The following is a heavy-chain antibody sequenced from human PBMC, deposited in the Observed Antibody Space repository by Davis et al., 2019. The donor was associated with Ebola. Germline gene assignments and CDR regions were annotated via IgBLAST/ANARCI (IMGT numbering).Heavy chain of an antibody. D-gene: IGHD1-26*01. J-gene: IGHJ4*02. CDR1: GFTFSSYS. Sequence: PGGSLRLSCAASGFTFSSYSMNWVRQAPGKGLEWVSSISSSSSYIYYADSVKGRFTISRDNAKNSLYLQMNSLRAEDTAVYYCARGLNSAGLGADLDYWGQGTLVTVSS. CDR2: ISSSSSYI. V-gene: IGHV3-21*01. CDR3: ARGLNSAGLGADLDY.